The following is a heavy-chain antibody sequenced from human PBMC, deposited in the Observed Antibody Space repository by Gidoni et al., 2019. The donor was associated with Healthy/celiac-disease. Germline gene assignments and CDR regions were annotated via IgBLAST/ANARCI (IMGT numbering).Heavy chain of an antibody. V-gene: IGHV3-23*04. CDR1: GFTFSSYA. J-gene: IGHJ4*02. CDR2: ISGSGGST. Sequence: EVQLVESGGGLVQPGGSLRLSCAASGFTFSSYAMSWVRQAPGKGLEWVSAISGSGGSTYYADSVKGRFTISRDKSKNTLYLQMNSLRAEDTAVYYCANLPDLVVVAATSDYWGQGTLVTVSS. CDR3: ANLPDLVVVAATSDY. D-gene: IGHD2-15*01.